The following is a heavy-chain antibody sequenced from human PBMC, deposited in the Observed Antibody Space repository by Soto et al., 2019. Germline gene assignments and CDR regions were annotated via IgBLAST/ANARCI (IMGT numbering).Heavy chain of an antibody. Sequence: SLRLSCSASGFTFSSYAIHWVRQAPWKGLEYVSAISSNGGSTYYADSVKGRFTISRDNSKNTLYLQMSSLRAEDTAVYYCVKGGVGQPGYWGQGTLVTVSS. CDR1: GFTFSSYA. CDR2: ISSNGGST. CDR3: VKGGVGQPGY. J-gene: IGHJ4*02. V-gene: IGHV3-64D*06.